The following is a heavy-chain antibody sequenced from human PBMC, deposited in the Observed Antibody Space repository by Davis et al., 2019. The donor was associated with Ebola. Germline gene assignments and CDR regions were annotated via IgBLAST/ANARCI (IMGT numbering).Heavy chain of an antibody. V-gene: IGHV3-11*06. D-gene: IGHD6-13*01. CDR2: ISTSSSHT. J-gene: IGHJ5*02. CDR1: GFTFSRYW. CDR3: ARESSAAAGWFDP. Sequence: GGSLRLSCAASGFTFSRYWMTWVRQAPGKGLEWISYISTSSSHTNYADSVKGRFTISRDNAKNSLYLQMNSLRAEDTALYYCARESSAAAGWFDPWGQGTLVTVSS.